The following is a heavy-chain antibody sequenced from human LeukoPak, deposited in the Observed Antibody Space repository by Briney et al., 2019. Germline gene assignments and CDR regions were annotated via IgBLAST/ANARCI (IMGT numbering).Heavy chain of an antibody. CDR2: INSDGSSA. Sequence: QPGGSLRLSCAASGFTFSSYWMQWVRQAPRKGLVWVSRINSDGSSASYADSVKGRFTISRDNAKNTLYLQMNSLRAEDTAVYYCARHLTYGGWNSWGQGTLVTVSS. V-gene: IGHV3-74*01. J-gene: IGHJ4*02. CDR3: ARHLTYGGWNS. CDR1: GFTFSSYW. D-gene: IGHD4-23*01.